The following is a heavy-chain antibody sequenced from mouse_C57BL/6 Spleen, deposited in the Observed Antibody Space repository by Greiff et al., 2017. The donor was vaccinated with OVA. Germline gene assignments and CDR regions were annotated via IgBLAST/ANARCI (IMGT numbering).Heavy chain of an antibody. CDR1: GFNIKDDY. CDR2: IDPENGDT. J-gene: IGHJ4*01. CDR3: TTGGVRGRY. V-gene: IGHV14-4*01. D-gene: IGHD1-3*01. Sequence: VQLQQSGAELVRPGASVKLSCTASGFNIKDDYMHWVKQRPEQGLEWIGWIDPENGDTEYASKFQGKATITADTSSNTAYLQLSSLTSEDTAVYYCTTGGVRGRYWGQGTSVTVSS.